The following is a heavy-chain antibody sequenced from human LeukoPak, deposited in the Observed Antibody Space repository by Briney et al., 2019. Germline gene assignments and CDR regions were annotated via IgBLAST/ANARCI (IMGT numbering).Heavy chain of an antibody. Sequence: GASVKVSCKASGYTCTSYIISWVRQAPGQGLEWMGWINAYNGNTDYAQRVQGRVTMTTDTSTSTAYMELRSLRSDDTAVYYCARDRHIAAAVYYYYMDVWGKGTPVTVSS. CDR2: INAYNGNT. CDR1: GYTCTSYI. D-gene: IGHD6-13*01. J-gene: IGHJ6*03. V-gene: IGHV1-18*01. CDR3: ARDRHIAAAVYYYYMDV.